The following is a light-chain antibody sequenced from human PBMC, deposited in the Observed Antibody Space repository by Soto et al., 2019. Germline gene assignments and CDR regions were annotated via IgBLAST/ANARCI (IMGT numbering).Light chain of an antibody. CDR2: DAS. Sequence: EIVLTQSPATLSLSPGESVTLSCRASQSVSSYLAWYQQKPGQAPRLLIYDASNRATDIPARFSGSGSGTDFTLTISSLEPEDFGVYYCQQRGKWPRTFGQGTKLEIK. J-gene: IGKJ2*02. CDR3: QQRGKWPRT. CDR1: QSVSSY. V-gene: IGKV3-11*01.